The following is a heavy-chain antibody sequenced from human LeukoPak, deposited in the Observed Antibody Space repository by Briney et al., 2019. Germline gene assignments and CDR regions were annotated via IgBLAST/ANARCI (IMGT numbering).Heavy chain of an antibody. D-gene: IGHD5-18*01. V-gene: IGHV1-2*02. CDR2: INPNSGGT. CDR3: ATTQWIQLWSRAFDI. Sequence: ASVKVSCKASGYTFTGYYMHWVRQPPGQGLEGMGWINPNSGGTNYAQKFQGRVTMTRDTSISTAYMELSRLRSDDTAVYYCATTQWIQLWSRAFDIWGQGTMVTVSS. CDR1: GYTFTGYY. J-gene: IGHJ3*02.